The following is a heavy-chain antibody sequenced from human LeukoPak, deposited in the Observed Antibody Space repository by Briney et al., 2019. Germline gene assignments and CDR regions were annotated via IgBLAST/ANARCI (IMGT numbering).Heavy chain of an antibody. J-gene: IGHJ4*02. Sequence: GGSLRLSCAASGFTFSNYFMHWVRQAPGEGLEWVAVIWYDGSNKYYADSVKGRFTISRDNSKNTLYLQMNSLRAEDTAVYYCARDLVAAAGTGSDYWGQGTLVTVSS. CDR2: IWYDGSNK. CDR1: GFTFSNYF. CDR3: ARDLVAAAGTGSDY. D-gene: IGHD6-13*01. V-gene: IGHV3-33*08.